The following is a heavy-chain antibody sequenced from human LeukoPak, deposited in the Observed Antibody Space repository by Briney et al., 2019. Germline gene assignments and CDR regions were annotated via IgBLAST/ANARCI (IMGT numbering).Heavy chain of an antibody. CDR1: GYTFTGYY. D-gene: IGHD6-13*01. V-gene: IGHV1-8*02. CDR3: ARAPRTYVAAEGFDP. J-gene: IGHJ5*02. Sequence: ASVRVSCKASGYTFTGYYMHWLRQAPGQGLEWMGWMNPNSGNTGYAQKFQGRVTMTRNTSISTAYMELSSLRSEDTAVYYCARAPRTYVAAEGFDPWGQGTLVTVSS. CDR2: MNPNSGNT.